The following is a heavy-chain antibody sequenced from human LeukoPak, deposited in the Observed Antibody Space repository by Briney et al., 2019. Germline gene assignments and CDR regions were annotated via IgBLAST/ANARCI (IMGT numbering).Heavy chain of an antibody. Sequence: GGSLRLSCAASGFTFSSYAMSWVRQAPGKGLEWVSAISGSGGGTYYADSVKGRFTISRDNSKNTLYLQMNSLRAEDTAVYYCAKAEYDFWSGPDYWGQGTLVTVSS. CDR2: ISGSGGGT. J-gene: IGHJ4*02. V-gene: IGHV3-23*01. D-gene: IGHD3-3*01. CDR1: GFTFSSYA. CDR3: AKAEYDFWSGPDY.